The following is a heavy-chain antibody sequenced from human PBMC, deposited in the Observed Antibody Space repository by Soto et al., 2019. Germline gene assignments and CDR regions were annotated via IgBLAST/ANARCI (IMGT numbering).Heavy chain of an antibody. CDR3: AKDMEYYGSGSSSWRFDY. CDR2: ISWSSGSI. Sequence: GGSLRLSCAASGFTFDDYAMHWVRQVPGKGLEWVSGISWSSGSIGYAGSVRGRFTISRDNAKNSLYLQMNSLRLDDTALYYCAKDMEYYGSGSSSWRFDYWGQGALVTVSS. CDR1: GFTFDDYA. D-gene: IGHD3-10*01. J-gene: IGHJ4*02. V-gene: IGHV3-9*01.